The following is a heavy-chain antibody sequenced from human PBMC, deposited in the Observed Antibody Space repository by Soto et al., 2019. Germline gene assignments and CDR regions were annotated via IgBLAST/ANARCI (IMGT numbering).Heavy chain of an antibody. D-gene: IGHD6-13*01. CDR2: IYYSGST. CDR3: ARDASGYSSSWYGDNWFDP. CDR1: GGSISSGGYY. V-gene: IGHV4-31*03. Sequence: SEPLSLTCTVSGGSISSGGYYWSWIRQHPGKGLEWIGYIYYSGSTYYNPSLKSRVTISVDTSKNQFSLKLSSVTAADTAVYYCARDASGYSSSWYGDNWFDPWGQGTLVTVSS. J-gene: IGHJ5*02.